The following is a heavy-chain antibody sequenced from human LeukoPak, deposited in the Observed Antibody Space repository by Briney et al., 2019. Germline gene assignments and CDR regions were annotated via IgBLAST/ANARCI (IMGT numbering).Heavy chain of an antibody. Sequence: GGSLRLSCAASGFTFSSYSMNWVRQAPGKGLEWVSSISSSSSYIYYADSVKGRFTISRDNAKNSLYLQMNSLRAEDTAVYYCAKGPPMVPGYYYGMDDWGQGTTVTVSS. V-gene: IGHV3-21*01. CDR2: ISSSSSYI. D-gene: IGHD2-8*01. CDR1: GFTFSSYS. J-gene: IGHJ6*02. CDR3: AKGPPMVPGYYYGMDD.